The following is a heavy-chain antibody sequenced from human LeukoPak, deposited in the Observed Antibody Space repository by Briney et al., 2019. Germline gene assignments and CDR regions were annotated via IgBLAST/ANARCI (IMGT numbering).Heavy chain of an antibody. CDR2: INHSGST. CDR3: ARAPRPLLWFGDAGARFDP. CDR1: GGSFSGYY. J-gene: IGHJ5*02. Sequence: SETLSLTCAVYGGSFSGYYWSWIRQLPGRGLEWIGEINHSGSTNYNPSLKSRVTISVDTSKNQFSLKLSSVTAADTAVYYCARAPRPLLWFGDAGARFDPWGQGTLVTVSS. D-gene: IGHD3-10*01. V-gene: IGHV4-34*01.